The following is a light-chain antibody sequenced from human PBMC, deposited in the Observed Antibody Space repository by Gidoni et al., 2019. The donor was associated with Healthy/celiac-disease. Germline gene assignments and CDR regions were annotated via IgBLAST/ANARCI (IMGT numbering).Light chain of an antibody. J-gene: IGKJ1*01. Sequence: VLTQSPGTLSLSPGERATLSCRASQSVSSSYLAWYQQKPGQAPRLLIYGASSRATGLPDSVSGSGSGTDFTLTISRLEPEDFAVYYCQQYGSSPQTFGQGTKVEIK. CDR1: QSVSSSY. CDR2: GAS. V-gene: IGKV3-20*01. CDR3: QQYGSSPQT.